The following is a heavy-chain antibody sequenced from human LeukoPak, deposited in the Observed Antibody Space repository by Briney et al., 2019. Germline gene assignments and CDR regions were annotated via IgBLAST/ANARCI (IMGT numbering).Heavy chain of an antibody. Sequence: GGSLRLSCAASGFTFSNAWMSWVRQAPGKGLEWVGRIKSKTDGGTTDYAAPVKGRFTISRDDSKNTLYLQMNSLKTEDTAVYYCTTGNIVVVPAANGDYYYYMDVWGKGTTVTVSS. D-gene: IGHD2-2*01. V-gene: IGHV3-15*01. CDR3: TTGNIVVVPAANGDYYYYMDV. CDR1: GFTFSNAW. J-gene: IGHJ6*03. CDR2: IKSKTDGGTT.